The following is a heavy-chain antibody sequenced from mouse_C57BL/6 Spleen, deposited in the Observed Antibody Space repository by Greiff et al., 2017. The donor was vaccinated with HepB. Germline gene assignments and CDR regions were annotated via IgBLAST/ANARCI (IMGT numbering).Heavy chain of an antibody. V-gene: IGHV1-82*01. CDR3: ARSEDYGTLFAY. CDR1: GYAFSSSW. J-gene: IGHJ3*01. D-gene: IGHD2-1*01. CDR2: IYPGDGDT. Sequence: VQRVESGPELVKPGASVKISCKASGYAFSSSWMNWVKQRPGKGLEWIGRIYPGDGDTNYNGKFKGKATLTADKSSSTAYMQLSSLTSEDSAVYFCARSEDYGTLFAYWGQGTLVTVSA.